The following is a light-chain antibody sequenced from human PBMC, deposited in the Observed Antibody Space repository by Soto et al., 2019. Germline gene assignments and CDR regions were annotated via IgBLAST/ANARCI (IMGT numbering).Light chain of an antibody. Sequence: QSALTQPASVSGSPGQSITISCTGTSSDVGGYNYVSWYQQHPGKAPKLMIYEVSNRPSGVSNHFSGSKSGNTASLTISGLQAEDEADYYCSSYTSSSTWVFGGGTKVTVL. CDR1: SSDVGGYNY. CDR2: EVS. J-gene: IGLJ3*02. CDR3: SSYTSSSTWV. V-gene: IGLV2-14*01.